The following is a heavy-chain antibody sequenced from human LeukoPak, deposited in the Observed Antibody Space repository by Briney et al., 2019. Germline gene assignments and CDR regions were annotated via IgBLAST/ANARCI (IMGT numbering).Heavy chain of an antibody. Sequence: PSETLSLTCTVSGGSINNYYWSWIRQRPGKGLEWIGYIHYIGNTIYNPSVNSRVTISVDRATNHFSLKLRSVTAADTAVYYCARQPYCGGDCQWAHYFDYWGQGILVTVSS. V-gene: IGHV4-59*01. CDR3: ARQPYCGGDCQWAHYFDY. D-gene: IGHD2-21*02. J-gene: IGHJ4*02. CDR2: IHYIGNT. CDR1: GGSINNYY.